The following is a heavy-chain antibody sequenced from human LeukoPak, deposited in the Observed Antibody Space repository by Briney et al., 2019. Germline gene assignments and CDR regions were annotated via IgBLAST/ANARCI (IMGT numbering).Heavy chain of an antibody. J-gene: IGHJ4*02. CDR1: GFTFSTYA. D-gene: IGHD1-14*01. CDR3: AKDKGAVTGTLDY. V-gene: IGHV3-23*01. Sequence: PGGSLRLSCAASGFTFSTYAMSWVRQAPGKGLEWVSGLTGGGGGTSYADSVKGRFTISRDNSKNTLYLQMNSLRAEDTAVYYCAKDKGAVTGTLDYWGQGTLVTVSS. CDR2: LTGGGGGT.